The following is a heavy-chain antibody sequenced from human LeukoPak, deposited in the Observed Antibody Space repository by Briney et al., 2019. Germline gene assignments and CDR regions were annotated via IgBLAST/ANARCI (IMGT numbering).Heavy chain of an antibody. CDR1: GFPFSSYS. Sequence: GGSLRLSCAASGFPFSSYSMTWVRQAPGKGLEWVANIKEDGSAQYYADSVKGRFTISRDNTKNSLYLQMNSLTAEDTAMYYCAKDGDGYHNWGQGALVTVSS. J-gene: IGHJ4*02. CDR3: AKDGDGYHN. CDR2: IKEDGSAQ. D-gene: IGHD3-9*01. V-gene: IGHV3-7*01.